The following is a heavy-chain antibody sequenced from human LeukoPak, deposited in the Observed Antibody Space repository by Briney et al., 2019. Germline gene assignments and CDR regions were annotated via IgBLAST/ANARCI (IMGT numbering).Heavy chain of an antibody. Sequence: GGSLRLSCAASGFTFSSYSMNWVRQAPGKGLEWVSSISSSSSHIYYADSVKGRFTISRDNAKNSLYLQMNSVRAEDTAVYYCARDSSGWYYFDYWGQGTLVTVSS. V-gene: IGHV3-21*01. CDR2: ISSSSSHI. J-gene: IGHJ4*02. D-gene: IGHD6-19*01. CDR1: GFTFSSYS. CDR3: ARDSSGWYYFDY.